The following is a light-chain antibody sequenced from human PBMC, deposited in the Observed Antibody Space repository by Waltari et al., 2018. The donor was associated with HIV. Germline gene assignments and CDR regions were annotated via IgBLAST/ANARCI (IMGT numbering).Light chain of an antibody. CDR2: ANH. V-gene: IGLV1-44*01. CDR3: ATWDASLSGPV. J-gene: IGLJ2*01. CDR1: SSNIGSYT. Sequence: QSELTQPPSASGTPGQRVTISCSGCSSNIGSYTVNWYQQLPGTAPKLLIYANHQRPSGVPDRFSGSQSDTSASLAIGGLQSEDEADYYCATWDASLSGPVFGGGTKLTVL.